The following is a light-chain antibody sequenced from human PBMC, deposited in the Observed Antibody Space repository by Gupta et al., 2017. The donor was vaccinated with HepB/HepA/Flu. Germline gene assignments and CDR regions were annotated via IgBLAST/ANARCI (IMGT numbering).Light chain of an antibody. CDR1: SSNIGAGYE. CDR2: DNN. V-gene: IGLV1-40*01. Sequence: QSVLTQPPSVSGAPGQRVTFSCTRSSSNIGAGYEVHWYQQLPGTAPKLLIYDNNNRPSGVPVRFSGSKSGTSASMAITGLQAEDEGDYYCQSYDSRLGGVFGGGTKVTVL. CDR3: QSYDSRLGGV. J-gene: IGLJ2*01.